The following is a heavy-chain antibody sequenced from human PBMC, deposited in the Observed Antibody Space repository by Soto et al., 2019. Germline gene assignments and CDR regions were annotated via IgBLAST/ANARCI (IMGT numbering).Heavy chain of an antibody. J-gene: IGHJ4*02. Sequence: EVQLVESGGGLVQPGGSLRLSCVASGFTFSNYWMNWVRQAPGKGLEWVANIKQDGSEKYYLDSVKGRFTISRDNAKNSGYLQMDSLRVDDTAMYYCAGGTGWDRFDWGQGTLVTVSA. D-gene: IGHD1-26*01. V-gene: IGHV3-7*04. CDR3: AGGTGWDRFD. CDR2: IKQDGSEK. CDR1: GFTFSNYW.